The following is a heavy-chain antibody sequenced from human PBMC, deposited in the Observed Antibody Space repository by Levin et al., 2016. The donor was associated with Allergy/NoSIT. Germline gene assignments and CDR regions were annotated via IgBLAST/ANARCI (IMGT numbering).Heavy chain of an antibody. CDR2: ISYDGSNK. CDR3: ARWTGLQPHYYFDY. V-gene: IGHV3-30-3*01. J-gene: IGHJ4*02. CDR1: GFTFSSYA. Sequence: GESLKISCAASGFTFSSYAMHWVRQAPGKGLEWVAVISYDGSNKYYADSVKGRFTISRDNSKNTLYLQMNSLRAEDTAVYYCARWTGLQPHYYFDYWGQGTLVTVSS. D-gene: IGHD3/OR15-3a*01.